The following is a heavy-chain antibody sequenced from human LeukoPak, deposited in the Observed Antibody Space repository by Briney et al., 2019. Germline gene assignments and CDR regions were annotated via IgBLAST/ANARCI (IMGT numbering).Heavy chain of an antibody. V-gene: IGHV3-74*01. J-gene: IGHJ4*02. CDR2: INSDGSST. CDR1: GFTFSSYW. Sequence: GGSLRLSCAASGFTFSSYWMHWVRQAPGKGLVWVSRINSDGSSTSYADSVKGRFTISRDNAKNTLYLQMNSLRAEDTAVYYCARVTLRYQLLHWGQGTLVTVSS. CDR3: ARVTLRYQLLH. D-gene: IGHD2-2*01.